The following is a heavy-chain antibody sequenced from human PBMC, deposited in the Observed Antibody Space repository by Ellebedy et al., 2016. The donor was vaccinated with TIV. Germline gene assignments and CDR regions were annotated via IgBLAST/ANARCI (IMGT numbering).Heavy chain of an antibody. CDR2: FDPEDGET. D-gene: IGHD1-26*01. V-gene: IGHV1-24*01. J-gene: IGHJ3*02. Sequence: ASVKVSCKVSGYTLTELSMHWVRQAPGKGLEWMGGFDPEDGETIYAQKFQGRVTMTEDTSTDTAYMELSSLRSEDTAVYYCARGAEWAGNDAFDIWGQGTMVTVSS. CDR1: GYTLTELS. CDR3: ARGAEWAGNDAFDI.